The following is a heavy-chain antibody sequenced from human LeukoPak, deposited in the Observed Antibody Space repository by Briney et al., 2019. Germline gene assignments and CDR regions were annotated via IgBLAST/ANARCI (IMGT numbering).Heavy chain of an antibody. J-gene: IGHJ4*02. D-gene: IGHD3-22*01. CDR1: GYTFTSYG. CDR3: ARDKGYYYDSSGYYCDY. V-gene: IGHV1-18*01. CDR2: ISAYNGNT. Sequence: ASVKVSCKASGYTFTSYGISWVRQAPGQGLEWMGWISAYNGNTNYAQKFQGRVTITADKSTSTAYMELSSLRSEDTAVYYCARDKGYYYDSSGYYCDYWGQGTLVTVSS.